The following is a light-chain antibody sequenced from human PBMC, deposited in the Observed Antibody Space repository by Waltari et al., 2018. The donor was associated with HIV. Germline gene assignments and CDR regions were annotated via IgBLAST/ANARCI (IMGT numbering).Light chain of an antibody. Sequence: SYVLTQPPSVSVAPGQTARITCGGNNIGSQGVHWDQQKPSQAPVLVVYDDSDRPSGIPERVSGSSSWNTATLTISRVEAGDEADFYCQVWDSSTDLRVFGGGTKLTVL. CDR1: NIGSQG. V-gene: IGLV3-21*02. CDR2: DDS. J-gene: IGLJ2*01. CDR3: QVWDSSTDLRV.